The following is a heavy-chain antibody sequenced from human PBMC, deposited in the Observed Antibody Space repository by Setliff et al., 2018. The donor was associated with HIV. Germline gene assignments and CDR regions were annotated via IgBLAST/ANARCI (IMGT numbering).Heavy chain of an antibody. D-gene: IGHD5-12*01. CDR1: EYTFTGYY. CDR2: VNPKGDRA. J-gene: IGHJ4*02. Sequence: ASVKVSCKASEYTFTGYYVHWVRQAPGQGLEWMGIVNPKGDRASYAQKLQGRVTVTRDTSTSTVNMELSSLRSEDTAVYFCATRLSGYTSYYFDQWGQGTLVTVSS. CDR3: ATRLSGYTSYYFDQ. V-gene: IGHV1-46*04.